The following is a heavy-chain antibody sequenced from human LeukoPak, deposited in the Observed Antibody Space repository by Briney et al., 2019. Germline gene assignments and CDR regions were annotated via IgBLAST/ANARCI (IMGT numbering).Heavy chain of an antibody. Sequence: SETLSLTCTVSGGSISIYYWTWIRQPAGKGLEWIGRIHSSGSTNYSPSLKSRVAMSLDTPKNQFSLELSSVTAADMAVYYCAREAVHYGSGSLDYWGQGTLVTVSS. CDR3: AREAVHYGSGSLDY. CDR2: IHSSGST. J-gene: IGHJ4*02. CDR1: GGSISIYY. D-gene: IGHD3-10*01. V-gene: IGHV4-4*07.